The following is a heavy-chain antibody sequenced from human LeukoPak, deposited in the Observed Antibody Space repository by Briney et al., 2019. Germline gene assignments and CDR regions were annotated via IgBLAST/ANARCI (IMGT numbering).Heavy chain of an antibody. J-gene: IGHJ4*02. CDR3: ARRRDIVSSATGTSGPTDY. Sequence: GESLKICCQGSGYSFTDYWIGWVLQMPGKGLELMVIIYPGDSDTRYSPSFQGQVTISADKSITTAYLQWSSLKASDTAMYYCARRRDIVSSATGTSGPTDYWGQGTLVTVSS. CDR1: GYSFTDYW. CDR2: IYPGDSDT. D-gene: IGHD5/OR15-5a*01. V-gene: IGHV5-51*01.